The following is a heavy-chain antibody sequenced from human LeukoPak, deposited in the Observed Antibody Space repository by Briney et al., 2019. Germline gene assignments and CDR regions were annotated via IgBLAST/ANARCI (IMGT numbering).Heavy chain of an antibody. CDR3: ARGLSSHSNNWQGVFDY. CDR2: IYYSGST. D-gene: IGHD6-13*01. CDR1: GXSISSGGYY. V-gene: IGHV4-31*03. J-gene: IGHJ4*02. Sequence: PSQTLSLTCSVSGXSISSGGYYWSWLRQHPGKGLEWVWDIYYSGSTYYNAPLKSRVNISVDTYKKQFSLKLSSVTAADTAVYYCARGLSSHSNNWQGVFDYWGQGALVTVSS.